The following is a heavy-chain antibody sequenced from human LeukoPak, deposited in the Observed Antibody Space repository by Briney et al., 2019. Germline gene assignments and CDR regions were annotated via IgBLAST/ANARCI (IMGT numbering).Heavy chain of an antibody. CDR1: GDSVSSNSAA. J-gene: IGHJ6*04. V-gene: IGHV6-1*01. CDR3: ARELWSRMSYYYGMDV. Sequence: SQTLSLTCAISGDSVSSNSAARNWIRQSPSRGLEWLGRTYYRSKWYNDYAVSVKSRITINPDTSKNQFSLQLNSVTPEDTAVYYCARELWSRMSYYYGMDVWGKGTTVTVSS. D-gene: IGHD5-18*01. CDR2: TYYRSKWYN.